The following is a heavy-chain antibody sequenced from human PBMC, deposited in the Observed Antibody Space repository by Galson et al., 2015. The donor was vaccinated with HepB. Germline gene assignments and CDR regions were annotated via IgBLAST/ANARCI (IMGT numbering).Heavy chain of an antibody. CDR1: GYTLTELS. J-gene: IGHJ4*02. CDR3: ATGDGDIVAREWYFDY. CDR2: FDPEDGET. D-gene: IGHD5-12*01. Sequence: SVKVSCKVSGYTLTELSMHWVRQAPGKGLEWMGGFDPEDGETIYAQKFQGRVTMTEDTSTDTAYMELSSLRSEDTAVYYCATGDGDIVAREWYFDYWGQGTLVTVSS. V-gene: IGHV1-24*01.